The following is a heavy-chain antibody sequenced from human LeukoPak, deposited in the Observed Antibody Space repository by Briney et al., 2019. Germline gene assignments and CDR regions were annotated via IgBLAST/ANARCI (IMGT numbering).Heavy chain of an antibody. D-gene: IGHD3-3*01. CDR2: IKDKSDGGTT. CDR1: GFTFSNAW. V-gene: IGHV3-15*01. J-gene: IGHJ4*02. Sequence: GGSLRLSCAVSGFTFSNAWMNWVRQAPGKGLEWVGRIKDKSDGGTTDYAAPVKGRFSISRDDSKNTLYLQMNSLKTEDTAVYYCATADGGYDFWRADYFDYWGQGTLVTVSS. CDR3: ATADGGYDFWRADYFDY.